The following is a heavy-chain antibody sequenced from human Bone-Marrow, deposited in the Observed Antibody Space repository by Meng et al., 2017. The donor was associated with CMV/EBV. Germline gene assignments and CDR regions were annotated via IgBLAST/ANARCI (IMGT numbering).Heavy chain of an antibody. D-gene: IGHD6-13*01. CDR1: GGSISSSSYY. J-gene: IGHJ4*02. V-gene: IGHV4-39*01. CDR2: IYYSGST. Sequence: SETLSLTCTVSGGSISSSSYYWGWIRQPPGKGLEWIGSIYYSGSTYYNPSLKSRVTISVDTSKNQFSLKLTSVTAADTAVYYCARHHTAYSSSWYHPGHLDYWGQGTLVTVSS. CDR3: ARHHTAYSSSWYHPGHLDY.